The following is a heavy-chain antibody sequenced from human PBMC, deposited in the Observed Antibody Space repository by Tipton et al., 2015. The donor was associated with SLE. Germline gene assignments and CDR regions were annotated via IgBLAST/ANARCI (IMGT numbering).Heavy chain of an antibody. Sequence: QSGPEVKKPGASVKVSCKASGYTFTGYYMHWVRQAPGQGLEWMGRINPNSGGTNYAQKFQGRVTMTRDTSISTAYMELSRLRSDDTAVYYCARERFLEWPPYFDYWGQGTLVTVSS. CDR3: ARERFLEWPPYFDY. CDR2: INPNSGGT. V-gene: IGHV1-2*06. CDR1: GYTFTGYY. J-gene: IGHJ4*02. D-gene: IGHD3-3*01.